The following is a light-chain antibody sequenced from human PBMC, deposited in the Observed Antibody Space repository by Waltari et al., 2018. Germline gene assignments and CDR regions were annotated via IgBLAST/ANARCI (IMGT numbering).Light chain of an antibody. CDR3: QQYYRIPLS. CDR2: VAS. Sequence: DIVVTQSPEVLSVSLGERATINCKSSQSVLYSSNNKNYVAWFQQKPGQRPRLLIYVASTRESGVPDRFSGSGSGTDFSLTIANLQAEDVAVYYCQQYYRIPLSFGGGTKVEIK. J-gene: IGKJ4*01. V-gene: IGKV4-1*01. CDR1: QSVLYSSNNKNY.